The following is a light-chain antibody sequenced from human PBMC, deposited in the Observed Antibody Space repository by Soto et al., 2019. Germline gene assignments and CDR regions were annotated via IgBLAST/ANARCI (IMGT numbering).Light chain of an antibody. CDR1: QSVSNN. CDR3: QQYNNWWT. J-gene: IGKJ1*01. V-gene: IGKV3-15*01. CDR2: GAS. Sequence: EIVMTQSPATLSVSPGERANLSCRASQSVSNNLAWYQKKPGQAPRLLIYGASTRATGIPARFSGSGSGTEFTLTISSLQSEDFAFYYCQQYNNWWTSGQGTRVDIK.